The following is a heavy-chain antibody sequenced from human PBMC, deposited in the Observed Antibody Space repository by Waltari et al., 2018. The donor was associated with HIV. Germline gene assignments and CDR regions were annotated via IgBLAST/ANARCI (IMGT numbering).Heavy chain of an antibody. D-gene: IGHD3-10*01. Sequence: QVQLVESGGGVVQPGKSLRLSCAGSGFPFRDYAMDWVRQAPGKGLEWVTVISSDGSNQYYADSVKGRFTISRDNSKNTLSLQINSLKTEDTAIYYCAKDAYGGHPKNWFDSWGQGTLVTVST. V-gene: IGHV3-30*18. CDR2: ISSDGSNQ. CDR1: GFPFRDYA. CDR3: AKDAYGGHPKNWFDS. J-gene: IGHJ5*01.